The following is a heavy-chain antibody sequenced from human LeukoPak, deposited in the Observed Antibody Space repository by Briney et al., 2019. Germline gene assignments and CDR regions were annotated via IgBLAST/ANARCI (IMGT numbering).Heavy chain of an antibody. CDR1: GFTFSNYW. V-gene: IGHV3-7*03. CDR2: IKQDGSDK. D-gene: IGHD3-22*01. Sequence: GGSLRLSCAASGFTFSNYWMTWVRQAPGQGLEWLANIKQDGSDKYYVDSVMGRFTISRDNAKNSLYLQMNSLRAEDTALYYCARGLLYYYDSSGYYGFDYWGQGTLVTVSS. J-gene: IGHJ4*02. CDR3: ARGLLYYYDSSGYYGFDY.